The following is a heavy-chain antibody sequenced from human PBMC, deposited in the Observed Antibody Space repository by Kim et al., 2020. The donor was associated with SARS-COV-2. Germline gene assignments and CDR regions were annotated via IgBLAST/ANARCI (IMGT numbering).Heavy chain of an antibody. D-gene: IGHD6-6*01. CDR2: IYHSGST. J-gene: IGHJ6*03. CDR3: ARGTFVGYYYYYMDV. Sequence: SETLSLTCAVSGGSISSSNWWSWVRQPPGKGLEWIGEIYHSGSTNYNPSLKSRVTISVDKSKNQFSLKLSSVTAADTAVYYCARGTFVGYYYYYMDVWGKGTTVTVSS. V-gene: IGHV4-4*02. CDR1: GGSISSSNW.